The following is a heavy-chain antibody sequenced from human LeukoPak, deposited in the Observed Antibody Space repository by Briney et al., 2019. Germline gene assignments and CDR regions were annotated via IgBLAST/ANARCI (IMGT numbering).Heavy chain of an antibody. CDR2: IYSGGST. CDR1: GFTVSSNY. Sequence: GGSLRLSCAASGFTVSSNYMSWVRQAPGKGLEWVSVIYSGGSTYYADTVKGRFTISRDSSKNTMYLQMNSLRAEDTAVYYCARGFRTMVRGVKYWGQGTLVTVSS. D-gene: IGHD3-10*01. J-gene: IGHJ4*02. CDR3: ARGFRTMVRGVKY. V-gene: IGHV3-66*01.